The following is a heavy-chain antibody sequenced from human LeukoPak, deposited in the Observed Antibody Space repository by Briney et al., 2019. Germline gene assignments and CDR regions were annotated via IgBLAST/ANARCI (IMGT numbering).Heavy chain of an antibody. CDR1: GFTFSSYS. CDR2: ISSSSSYI. D-gene: IGHD4-17*01. CDR3: ARYFDYGDAFDI. V-gene: IGHV3-21*01. Sequence: PGGSLRLSCAASGFTFSSYSMNWVRQAPGKGLEWVSSISSSSSYIYYADSVKGRFTISRDNAKNSLYLQMNRLRAEDTAVYYCARYFDYGDAFDIWGQGTMVTVSS. J-gene: IGHJ3*02.